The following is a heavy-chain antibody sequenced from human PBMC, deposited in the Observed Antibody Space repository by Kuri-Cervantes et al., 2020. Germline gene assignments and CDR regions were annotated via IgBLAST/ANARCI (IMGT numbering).Heavy chain of an antibody. CDR2: INTNTGNP. J-gene: IGHJ5*02. V-gene: IGHV7-4-1*02. CDR3: ARGTGYSSGWYGWFDP. D-gene: IGHD6-19*01. Sequence: ASVKVSCKASGYTFTSYGISWVRQAPGQGLEWMGWINTNTGNPTYAQGFTGRFVFSLDTPVSTAYLQISSLKAEDTAVYYCARGTGYSSGWYGWFDPWGQGTLVTVSS. CDR1: GYTFTSYG.